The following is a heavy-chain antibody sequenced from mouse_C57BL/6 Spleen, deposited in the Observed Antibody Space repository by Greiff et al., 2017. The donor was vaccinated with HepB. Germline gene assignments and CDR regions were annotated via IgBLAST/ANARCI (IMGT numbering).Heavy chain of an antibody. V-gene: IGHV5-12*01. J-gene: IGHJ3*01. CDR1: GFTFSDYY. CDR3: APYYCKSFAY. D-gene: IGHD2-10*01. CDR2: ISNGGGST. Sequence: EVQVVESGGGLVQPGGSLKLSCAASGFTFSDYYMYWVRQTPEKRLEWVAYISNGGGSTYYPDTVKGRFTISRDNAKNTLYLQMSRLTSEDTAMYYCAPYYCKSFAYWGQGTLVTVSA.